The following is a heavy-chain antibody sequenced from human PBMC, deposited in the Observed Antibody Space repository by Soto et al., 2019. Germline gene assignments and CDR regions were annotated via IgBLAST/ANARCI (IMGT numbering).Heavy chain of an antibody. Sequence: PSETLSLTGTVSGGSISGGYYYWSWIRQPPGKGLEWIGYIYYSGSTYYNPSLKSRVTISVDTSKNQFSLKVSSVTAADTAVYYCASDRGGGSYGFRKYYFDYLGQRTLLTVSS. D-gene: IGHD1-26*01. CDR2: IYYSGST. CDR3: ASDRGGGSYGFRKYYFDY. CDR1: GGSISGGYYY. J-gene: IGHJ4*02. V-gene: IGHV4-30-4*01.